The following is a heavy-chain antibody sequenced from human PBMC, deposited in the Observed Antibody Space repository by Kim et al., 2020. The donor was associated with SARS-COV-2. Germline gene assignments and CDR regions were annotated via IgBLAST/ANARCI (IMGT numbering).Heavy chain of an antibody. D-gene: IGHD2-21*02. V-gene: IGHV4-59*01. CDR2: P. Sequence: PNSNPPLKSRVTIASDTSKNPISLKLSSVTAADAAVDYCARDRDHGIDPWGQGTLVTVSS. CDR3: ARDRDHGIDP. J-gene: IGHJ5*02.